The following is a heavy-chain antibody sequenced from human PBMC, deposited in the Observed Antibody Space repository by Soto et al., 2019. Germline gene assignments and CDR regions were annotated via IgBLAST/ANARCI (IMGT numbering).Heavy chain of an antibody. CDR2: IIPILGIA. CDR3: ARGRRNYFSAFDI. CDR1: GGTFSSYT. Sequence: GASVKVSCKASGGTFSSYTISWVRQAPGQGLEWMGRIIPILGIANYAQKFQGRVTITADKSTSTAYMELSSLRSEDTAVYYCARGRRNYFSAFDIWVQGTMVTVS. V-gene: IGHV1-69*02. J-gene: IGHJ3*02. D-gene: IGHD1-7*01.